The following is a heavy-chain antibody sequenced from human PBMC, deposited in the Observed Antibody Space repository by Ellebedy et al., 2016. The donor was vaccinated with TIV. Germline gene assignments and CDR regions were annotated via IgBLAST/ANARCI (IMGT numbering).Heavy chain of an antibody. V-gene: IGHV1-2*02. D-gene: IGHD4/OR15-4a*01. CDR3: ARVLRATSGMDV. CDR1: GYVFAAYC. J-gene: IGHJ6*02. CDR2: INPDSGGT. Sequence: ASVKVSCKTSGYVFAAYCIHWVRQAPGQGLEWMGWINPDSGGTNLPQKFQGRVTMTRDTSVNTAYMELTRLQSDDTAVYYCARVLRATSGMDVWGQGTTVIVS.